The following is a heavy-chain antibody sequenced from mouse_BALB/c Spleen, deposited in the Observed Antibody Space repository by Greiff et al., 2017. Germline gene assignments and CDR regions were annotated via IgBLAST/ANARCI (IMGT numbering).Heavy chain of an antibody. J-gene: IGHJ3*01. Sequence: VQLQQSGTVLARPGASVKMSCKASGYTFTSYWMHWVKQRPGQGLEWIGAIYPGNSDTSYNQKFKGKAKLTAVTSTSTAYMELSSLTNEDSAVYYCTSLAPRGVWCVYWGQGTLVTVSA. CDR2: IYPGNSDT. CDR3: TSLAPRGVWCVY. CDR1: GYTFTSYW. V-gene: IGHV1-5*01.